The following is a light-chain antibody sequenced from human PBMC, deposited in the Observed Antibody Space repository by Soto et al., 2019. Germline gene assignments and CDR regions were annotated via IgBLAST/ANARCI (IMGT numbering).Light chain of an antibody. V-gene: IGLV1-44*01. CDR1: SSKIGSNT. Sequence: QSVLTQPPSASGTPGQRVTISCSGSSSKIGSNTVNWYQQLPGTAPKLLIYSNNQRPSGVPDRFSGSKSGTSASLAISWLQSEDEADYYCAAWDDSLNGFYVFGTGTKVTVL. CDR3: AAWDDSLNGFYV. CDR2: SNN. J-gene: IGLJ1*01.